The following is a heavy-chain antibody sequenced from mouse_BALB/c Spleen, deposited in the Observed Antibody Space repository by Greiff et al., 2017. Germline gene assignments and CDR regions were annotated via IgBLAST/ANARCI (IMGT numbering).Heavy chain of an antibody. CDR2: ISSGGGST. V-gene: IGHV5-12-1*01. Sequence: EVQGVESGGGLVKPGGSLKLSCAASGFAFSSYDMSWVRQTPEKRLEWVAYISSGGGSTYYPDTVKGRFTISRDNAKNTLYLQMSSLKSEDTAMYYCARGNGNYLFDYWGQGTTLTVSS. CDR3: ARGNGNYLFDY. CDR1: GFAFSSYD. D-gene: IGHD2-1*01. J-gene: IGHJ2*01.